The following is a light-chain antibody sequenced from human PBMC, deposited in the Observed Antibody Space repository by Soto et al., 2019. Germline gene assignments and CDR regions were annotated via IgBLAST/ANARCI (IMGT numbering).Light chain of an antibody. J-gene: IGKJ3*01. CDR1: QGINHY. CDR2: VTS. CDR3: QKHNSAPRL. Sequence: IQMTQSPSSLSASEGDRVTITCRASQGINHYLAWFQQKPGKVPKLLIYVTSTLQSGVPSRFSGSGFGTDFTLTISSLQPEDVAFYYCQKHNSAPRLFGPGTKVDIK. V-gene: IGKV1-27*01.